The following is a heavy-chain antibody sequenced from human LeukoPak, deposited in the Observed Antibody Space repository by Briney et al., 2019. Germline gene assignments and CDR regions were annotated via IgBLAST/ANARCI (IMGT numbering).Heavy chain of an antibody. D-gene: IGHD4-17*01. V-gene: IGHV1-2*02. CDR1: GYTFTGYY. CDR2: INPNSGGT. J-gene: IGHJ4*02. CDR3: ARDLGHDYGDHPVDY. Sequence: ASVKVSCKASGYTFTGYYMHWVRQAPGQGLEWMGWINPNSGGTNYAQKFQGRVTMTRDTSTSTVYMELSSLRSEDTAVYYCARDLGHDYGDHPVDYWGQGTLVTVSS.